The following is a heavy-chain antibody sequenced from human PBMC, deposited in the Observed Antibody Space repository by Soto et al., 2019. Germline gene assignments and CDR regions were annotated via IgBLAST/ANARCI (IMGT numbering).Heavy chain of an antibody. CDR2: MNPNSGNT. Sequence: QVQLVQSGAEVKKPGASVKVSCKASGYTFTSYDINWVRQATGQGLEWMGWMNPNSGNTGYAQKFQGRVTMTRNTSISTAYMELSSLRSEDTAVYYCASGISYYASGDDAFDIWGQGTMVTVSS. J-gene: IGHJ3*02. CDR3: ASGISYYASGDDAFDI. V-gene: IGHV1-8*01. D-gene: IGHD3-10*01. CDR1: GYTFTSYD.